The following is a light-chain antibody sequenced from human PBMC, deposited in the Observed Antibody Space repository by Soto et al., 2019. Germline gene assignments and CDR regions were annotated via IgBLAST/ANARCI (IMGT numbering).Light chain of an antibody. CDR3: QQSYSTPWT. CDR2: AAS. V-gene: IGKV1-39*01. CDR1: QSISSY. J-gene: IGKJ1*01. Sequence: DIQMTQSPSSLSASVVDRVTITCRASQSISSYLNWYQQKPGKAPKLLIYAASSLQGGVPSRFSGSGSGTDFTLTISSLQPEDFATYYCQQSYSTPWTFGQGTKVDIK.